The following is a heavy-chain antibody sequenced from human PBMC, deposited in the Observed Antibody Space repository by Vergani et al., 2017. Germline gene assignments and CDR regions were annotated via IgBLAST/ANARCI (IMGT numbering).Heavy chain of an antibody. Sequence: QVQLQESGPGLVKPSETLSLTCSVSGDSMNTYYWTWIRQPPGKGLEWIGYIYYSGDTKYNPSLKSRVTMSLDTSKNQFSLNLYSVTAADTAVYYCARGALWWLRQIDSWGQGTLVTVSS. V-gene: IGHV4-59*01. CDR1: GDSMNTYY. CDR3: ARGALWWLRQIDS. CDR2: IYYSGDT. D-gene: IGHD2-21*01. J-gene: IGHJ4*02.